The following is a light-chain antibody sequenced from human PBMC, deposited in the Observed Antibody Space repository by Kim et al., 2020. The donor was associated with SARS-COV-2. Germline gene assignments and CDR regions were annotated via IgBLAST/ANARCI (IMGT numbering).Light chain of an antibody. CDR2: GAS. V-gene: IGKV3-15*01. Sequence: EIVMTQSPATLSVSPGERATLSCRASQSVSSNLAWYQQKPGQAPRLLIYGASTRATGIPARFRGSGSGTEFTLTISSLQSEDFAVYYCQQYNNWPRTFDQGTKVDIK. J-gene: IGKJ1*01. CDR3: QQYNNWPRT. CDR1: QSVSSN.